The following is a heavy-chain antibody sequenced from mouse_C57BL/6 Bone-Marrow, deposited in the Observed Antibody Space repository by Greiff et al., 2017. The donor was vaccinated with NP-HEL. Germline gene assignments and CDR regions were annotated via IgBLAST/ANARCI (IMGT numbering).Heavy chain of an antibody. D-gene: IGHD1-2*01. CDR2: IDPSDSYT. V-gene: IGHV1-69*01. CDR1: GYTFTSYW. J-gene: IGHJ2*01. Sequence: VQLQQPGAELVMPGASVKLSCKASGYTFTSYWMHWVKQRPGQGLEWIGEIDPSDSYTNYNQKFKGKSTLTVDKSSSTAYMQLSSLTSEDSAVYYCASHYSLDYWGQGTTLTVSS. CDR3: ASHYSLDY.